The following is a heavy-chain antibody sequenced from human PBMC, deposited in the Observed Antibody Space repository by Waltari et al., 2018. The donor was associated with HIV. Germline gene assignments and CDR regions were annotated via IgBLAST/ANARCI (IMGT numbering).Heavy chain of an antibody. V-gene: IGHV3-30*02. D-gene: IGHD3-3*01. CDR3: AKSLFGVVKYQNLFDY. CDR2: KPRDVNKK. CDR1: GFSFRTYG. Sequence: QVQLVESGGGVVHPGGSLRLSCAASGFSFRTYGMPWVRQAPGNGVDGMAFKPRDVNKKYYADSVMGLFTVSRDNARNTLHLLMDSLRVEDTAIYYCAKSLFGVVKYQNLFDYWAQGTLVTVSS. J-gene: IGHJ4*02.